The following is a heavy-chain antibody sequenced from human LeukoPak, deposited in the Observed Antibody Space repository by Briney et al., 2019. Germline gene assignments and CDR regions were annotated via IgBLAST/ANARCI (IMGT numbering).Heavy chain of an antibody. CDR2: IYTSGST. J-gene: IGHJ6*02. D-gene: IGHD3-10*01. CDR1: GGSFSSYY. CDR3: ARGFGYYGIDV. Sequence: SETLSLTCTVSGGSFSSYYWSWIRQPAGKGLEWIGRIYTSGSTNYNPSLKSRVTMSVDTSKNQFSLDLRSVTAADTAVYYCARGFGYYGIDVRGQGTKVTVSS. V-gene: IGHV4-4*07.